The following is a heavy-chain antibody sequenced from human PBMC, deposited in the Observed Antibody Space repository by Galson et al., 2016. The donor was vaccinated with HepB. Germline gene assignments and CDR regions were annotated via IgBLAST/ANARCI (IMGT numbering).Heavy chain of an antibody. CDR1: GFTFSSYA. V-gene: IGHV3-23*01. CDR3: ARAGHSSGWYPFNFWWFDP. J-gene: IGHJ5*02. D-gene: IGHD6-19*01. Sequence: SLRLSCAASGFTFSSYAMSWVRQAPGKGLEWVSSISGSGGSTDDADSVKGRFTISRDNSKNTLYLQMNSLRDEDTAVYYCARAGHSSGWYPFNFWWFDPWGQGTLVTVSS. CDR2: ISGSGGST.